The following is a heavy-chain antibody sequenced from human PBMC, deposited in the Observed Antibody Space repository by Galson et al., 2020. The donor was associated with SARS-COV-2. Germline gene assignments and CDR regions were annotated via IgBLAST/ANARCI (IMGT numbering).Heavy chain of an antibody. D-gene: IGHD3-22*01. CDR1: GGSFSGYS. J-gene: IGHJ6*02. V-gene: IGHV4-34*01. CDR3: ARGLEGLYDTSRFFGIGFFFYYAMDV. CDR2: INQRGST. Sequence: SQTLSLTCAVYGGSFSGYSWSWIRQPPGKGLEWIGEINQRGSTSYNSSLKSRVTMSVDTSKHQFSRKLNSVTAADTGVYYCARGLEGLYDTSRFFGIGFFFYYAMDVWGQGTTVTVSS.